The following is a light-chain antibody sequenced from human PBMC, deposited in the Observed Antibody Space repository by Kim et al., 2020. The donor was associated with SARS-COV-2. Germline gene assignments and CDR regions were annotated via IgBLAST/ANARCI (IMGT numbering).Light chain of an antibody. CDR3: QAWDSGTVV. Sequence: SYELTQPPSVSVSPGQTASITCSGDKLGDKYACWYQQKPGQSPVLVIYQDSKRPSGIPERFSGSNSGNTATLTISGTQAMDKGDYYCQAWDSGTVV. CDR1: KLGDKY. CDR2: QDS. V-gene: IGLV3-1*01. J-gene: IGLJ2*01.